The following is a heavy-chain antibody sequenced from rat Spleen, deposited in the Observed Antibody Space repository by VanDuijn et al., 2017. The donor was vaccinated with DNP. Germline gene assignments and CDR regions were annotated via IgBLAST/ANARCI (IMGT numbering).Heavy chain of an antibody. CDR3: ARGGRSYFDY. CDR1: GFTFSYYG. Sequence: EVQLVESGGGLVQPGRSLKLSCAASGFTFSYYGMAWVRQAPKKGLEWVASITNSGDNTYYRDSVKGRFTISRDNAKSTLYLQMDSLRSEDTATYYCARGGRSYFDYWGQGVMVTVSS. J-gene: IGHJ2*01. CDR2: ITNSGDNT. D-gene: IGHD1-11*01. V-gene: IGHV5S13*01.